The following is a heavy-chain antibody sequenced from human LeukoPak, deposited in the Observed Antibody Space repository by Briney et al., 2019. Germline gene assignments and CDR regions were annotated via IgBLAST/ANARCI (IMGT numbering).Heavy chain of an antibody. CDR1: GGSFSGYY. D-gene: IGHD3-10*01. CDR2: INHSGST. CDR3: ARAVGGDGSGSL. V-gene: IGHV4-34*01. J-gene: IGHJ4*02. Sequence: PSETLSLTCAVYGGSFSGYYWSWIRQPPGKGLEWIGEINHSGSTKYNPSLKSRVTMSVDMSTRQISLKLSSVTAADTAVYYCARAVGGDGSGSLWGPGTLVTVSS.